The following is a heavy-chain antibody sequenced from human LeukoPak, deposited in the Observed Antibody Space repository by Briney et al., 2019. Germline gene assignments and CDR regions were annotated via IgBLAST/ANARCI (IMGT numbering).Heavy chain of an antibody. CDR2: ISGSGGST. D-gene: IGHD3-10*01. Sequence: PGGSLRLSCAASGFTFSSYGMSWVRQAPGKGLEWVSAISGSGGSTYYADSVKGRFTISRDNSRNTLYLQMNSLRAEDTAVYYCAKDQSQRYYEVRGVAYWFDPWGQGTLVTVSS. CDR1: GFTFSSYG. CDR3: AKDQSQRYYEVRGVAYWFDP. V-gene: IGHV3-23*01. J-gene: IGHJ5*02.